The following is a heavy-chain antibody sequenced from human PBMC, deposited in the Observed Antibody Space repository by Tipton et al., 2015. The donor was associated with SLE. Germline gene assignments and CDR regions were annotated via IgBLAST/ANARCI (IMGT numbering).Heavy chain of an antibody. CDR3: ARSLLSGYYYGMDV. Sequence: SLRLSCAASGFSFSNYAMHWVRQAPGKGLEWVAVISYDGSNKYYADSVKGRFTISRDNSKNTLYLQMNSLRAEDTAVYYCARSLLSGYYYGMDVWGQGP. CDR1: GFSFSNYA. V-gene: IGHV3-30*04. J-gene: IGHJ6*02. CDR2: ISYDGSNK. D-gene: IGHD2-15*01.